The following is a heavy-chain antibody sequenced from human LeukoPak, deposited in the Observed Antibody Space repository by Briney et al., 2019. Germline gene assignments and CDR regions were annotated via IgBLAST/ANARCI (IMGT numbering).Heavy chain of an antibody. CDR1: GYTFTSHD. Sequence: AAETVSCKASGYTFTSHDINWVRQATGQGLEWMGWMNPYKWSTRSAQKVRGRITMTRDTSLTTAYMELSSLRSEDTALYYCARGPAYSEYGVLGYSYYSMDVWGKGTT. CDR2: MNPYKWST. D-gene: IGHD4-17*01. CDR3: ARGPAYSEYGVLGYSYYSMDV. J-gene: IGHJ6*03. V-gene: IGHV1-8*01.